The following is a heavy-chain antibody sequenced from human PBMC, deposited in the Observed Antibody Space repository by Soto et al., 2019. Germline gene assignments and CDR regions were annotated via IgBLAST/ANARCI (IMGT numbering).Heavy chain of an antibody. J-gene: IGHJ6*02. CDR3: AKDLYYYDSSGYYDYYYYYGMDV. D-gene: IGHD3-22*01. Sequence: QVQLVESGGGVVQPGMSLRLSCAASGFTFSSYGMHWVRQAPGKGLEWVAVISYDGSNKYYADSVKGRFTISRDNSKNTLYLHMNSLRAEYTAVYYCAKDLYYYDSSGYYDYYYYYGMDVWGQGTTVTVSS. CDR2: ISYDGSNK. V-gene: IGHV3-30*18. CDR1: GFTFSSYG.